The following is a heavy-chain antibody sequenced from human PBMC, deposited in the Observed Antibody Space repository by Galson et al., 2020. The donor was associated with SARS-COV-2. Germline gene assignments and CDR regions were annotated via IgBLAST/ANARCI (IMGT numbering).Heavy chain of an antibody. V-gene: IGHV4-59*08. J-gene: IGHJ4*02. Sequence: ASETLSLTCSVSGASISNHYWSWIRQPPGKGLEWIGYIYYSGSTNYNPSLKSRVTTSVDTSKNQFSLKLRSVTAADTAVYYCARHFLGPLTRMDQWGQGTLVTVSS. CDR2: IYYSGST. D-gene: IGHD2-2*01. CDR1: GASISNHY. CDR3: ARHFLGPLTRMDQ.